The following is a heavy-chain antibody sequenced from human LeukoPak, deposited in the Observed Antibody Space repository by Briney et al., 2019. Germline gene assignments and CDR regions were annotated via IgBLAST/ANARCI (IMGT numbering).Heavy chain of an antibody. J-gene: IGHJ1*01. V-gene: IGHV4-59*01. CDR1: GGSISSYY. D-gene: IGHD3-22*01. CDR2: IYYSGST. CDR3: ARVSYYDSSGYYYGYFQH. Sequence: SETLSLTCTVSGGSISSYYWSWLRQPPGKGLEWIGYIYYSGSTNYNPSLKSRVTISVDTSKNQFSLKLSSVTAADTAVYYCARVSYYDSSGYYYGYFQHWGQGTLVTVSS.